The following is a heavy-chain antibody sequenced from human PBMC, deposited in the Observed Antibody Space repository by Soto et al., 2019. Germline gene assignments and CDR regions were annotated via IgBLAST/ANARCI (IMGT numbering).Heavy chain of an antibody. CDR1: GFTFSTYW. V-gene: IGHV3-7*05. CDR3: ARGWGGPCKGTAFGFFFHLGMGV. J-gene: IGHJ6*02. Sequence: EVQLVESGGGLVQPGGSLRLSCAASGFTFSTYWMNWVRQAPGKGLEWVANIKEDGSEEYYVDSVKGRFTISRDNAKNSLFPGMKRLRGGGTGVYYCARGWGGPCKGTAFGFFFHLGMGVLGPGAPVTGPS. D-gene: IGHD2-21*01. CDR2: IKEDGSEE.